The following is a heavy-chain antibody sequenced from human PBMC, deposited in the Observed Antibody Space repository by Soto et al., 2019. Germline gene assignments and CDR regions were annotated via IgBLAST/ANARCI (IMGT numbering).Heavy chain of an antibody. CDR2: ISGTGSRT. Sequence: GGSLRLSCAASGFSFGDYAMSWVRQAPGKGLEWVLGISGTGSRTSYADSVRGRFTISRDSVNNTLSLQMDSLRAEDTAVYYCARGGRYTYGYGDYSYGMDVWGQGTTVTVSS. CDR3: ARGGRYTYGYGDYSYGMDV. CDR1: GFSFGDYA. J-gene: IGHJ6*02. D-gene: IGHD5-18*01. V-gene: IGHV3-23*01.